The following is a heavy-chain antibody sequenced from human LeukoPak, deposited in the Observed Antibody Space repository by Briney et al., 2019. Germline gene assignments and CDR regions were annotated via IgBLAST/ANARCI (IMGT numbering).Heavy chain of an antibody. Sequence: GGSLRLSCAASGFTFSSYAMNWVRQAPGKGLEWVSAITGSSGYTYYADSVKGRFTISRDNSKNTLYLQMNSLRVEDTAVYYCAKRLSGWYWIDYWGQGTLVTVS. CDR1: GFTFSSYA. V-gene: IGHV3-23*01. CDR2: ITGSSGYT. D-gene: IGHD6-19*01. J-gene: IGHJ4*02. CDR3: AKRLSGWYWIDY.